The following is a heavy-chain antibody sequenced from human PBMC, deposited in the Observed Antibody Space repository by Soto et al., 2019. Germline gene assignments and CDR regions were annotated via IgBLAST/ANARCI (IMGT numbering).Heavy chain of an antibody. CDR1: GGSISSGGYY. CDR2: IYYSGST. V-gene: IGHV4-31*03. D-gene: IGHD1-26*01. CDR3: ARAPSVGHYYYGMDV. Sequence: LSLTCTVSGGSISSGGYYWSWIRQHPGKGLEWIGYIYYSGSTYYNPSLKSRVTISVDTSKNQFSLKLSSVTAADTAVYYCARAPSVGHYYYGMDVWGQGTTVTVSS. J-gene: IGHJ6*02.